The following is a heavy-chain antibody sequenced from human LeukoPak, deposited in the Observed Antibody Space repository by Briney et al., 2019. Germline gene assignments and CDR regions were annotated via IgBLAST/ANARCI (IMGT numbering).Heavy chain of an antibody. D-gene: IGHD1-1*01. CDR1: GYTFTGYY. J-gene: IGHJ3*02. CDR3: ARDRLYNWNDGEAFDI. CDR2: INPNSGGT. V-gene: IGHV1-2*02. Sequence: ASVKVSCKASGYTFTGYYMHWVRQAPGQGLEWMGWINPNSGGTNYAQKFQGRVTMTRDTSISTAYMELSRLRSDDTAVYYCARDRLYNWNDGEAFDIWGQGTMVTVSS.